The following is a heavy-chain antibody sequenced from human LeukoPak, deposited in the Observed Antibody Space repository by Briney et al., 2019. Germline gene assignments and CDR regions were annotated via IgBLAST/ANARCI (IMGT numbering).Heavy chain of an antibody. V-gene: IGHV3-15*01. CDR3: AIDEPNYAPYDFDH. CDR1: RFTFINAW. J-gene: IGHJ4*02. Sequence: GGSLRLSCAASRFTFINAWMNWVRQAPGKGLEWVGRIKSKAAGETTDYAAPVKGRFTISRDDSNNMVYLQMSSLKVEDTAVYYCAIDEPNYAPYDFDHWGQGTLVTVSS. CDR2: IKSKAAGETT. D-gene: IGHD4/OR15-4a*01.